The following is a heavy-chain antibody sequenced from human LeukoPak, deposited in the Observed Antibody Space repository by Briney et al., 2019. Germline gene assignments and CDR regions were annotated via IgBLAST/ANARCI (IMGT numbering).Heavy chain of an antibody. CDR3: AKVDHIVVVPAAIGMDV. Sequence: GGSLRLSCAASGFTSSGYAMSWVRQAPGKGLEWVSAISGSGGSTYYADRVKGRFTISRDNSKNTLYLQMNSLRAEDTAVYYCAKVDHIVVVPAAIGMDVWGQGTTVTVSS. D-gene: IGHD2-2*01. V-gene: IGHV3-23*01. CDR2: ISGSGGST. CDR1: GFTSSGYA. J-gene: IGHJ6*02.